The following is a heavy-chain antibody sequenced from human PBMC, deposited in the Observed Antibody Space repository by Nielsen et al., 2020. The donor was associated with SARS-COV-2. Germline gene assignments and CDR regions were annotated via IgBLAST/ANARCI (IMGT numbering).Heavy chain of an antibody. CDR2: INHSGST. Sequence: SETLSLTCAVYGGSFSGYYWSWIRQPPGKGLEWIGEINHSGSTNYNPSLKSRVTISVDTSKNQFSLKLSSVTAADTAVYYCARVQFGALDYWGQGTLVTVSS. D-gene: IGHD3-10*01. CDR3: ARVQFGALDY. V-gene: IGHV4-34*01. J-gene: IGHJ4*02. CDR1: GGSFSGYY.